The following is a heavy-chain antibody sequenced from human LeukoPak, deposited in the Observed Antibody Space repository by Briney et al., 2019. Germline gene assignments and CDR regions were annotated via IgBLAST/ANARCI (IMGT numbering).Heavy chain of an antibody. CDR3: AKDREGRGYNYGTFFDS. D-gene: IGHD5-18*01. Sequence: GGSLRLSCAASGFTFGSYGFHWVRQAPGKGLERVASISYDGSEKYYAESVKGRFTISRDNSKNTLYVQMNSLRAEDTAVYSCAKDREGRGYNYGTFFDSWGQGTLVTVSS. CDR2: ISYDGSEK. J-gene: IGHJ4*02. V-gene: IGHV3-30*18. CDR1: GFTFGSYG.